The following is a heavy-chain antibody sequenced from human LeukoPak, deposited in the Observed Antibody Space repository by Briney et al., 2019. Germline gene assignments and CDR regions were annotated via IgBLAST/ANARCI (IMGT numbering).Heavy chain of an antibody. CDR3: ARGGSGWPLDV. J-gene: IGHJ6*04. CDR1: GFTFSGYS. CDR2: ISSSGDYM. V-gene: IGHV3-21*01. D-gene: IGHD6-19*01. Sequence: GGSLRLSCAASGFTFSGYSVNWVRQPPRKGPEWVSSISSSGDYMYYADSVKGRFIISRDNAKNSLYLQMNSLRAEDTAVYYCARGGSGWPLDVWGKGTTVTVSS.